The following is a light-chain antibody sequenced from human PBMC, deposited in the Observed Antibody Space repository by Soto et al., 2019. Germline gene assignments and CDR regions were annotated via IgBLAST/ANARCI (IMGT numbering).Light chain of an antibody. CDR1: SSNIGSNT. J-gene: IGLJ2*01. V-gene: IGLV1-44*01. Sequence: QSALTQPPSASGTPGQRVTISCSGGSSNIGSNTVNWYQQLPGTAPNLLIYSNNQRPSGVPDRFSGSKSGTSASLAISGLQSEDEADYYCAAWDDTLNGVVFGGGTKLTVL. CDR3: AAWDDTLNGVV. CDR2: SNN.